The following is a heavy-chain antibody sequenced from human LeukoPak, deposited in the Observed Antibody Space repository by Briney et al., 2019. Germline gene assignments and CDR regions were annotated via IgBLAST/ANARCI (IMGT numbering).Heavy chain of an antibody. CDR2: ISSSSSYI. CDR1: GFTFSSYS. Sequence: GGSLRLSCAASGFTFSSYSMNWVRQAPGKGLEWVSSISSSSSYIYYADPVKGRFTISRDNAKNSLYLQMNSLRVEDTAVYYCVREGGSDWYSGWFDPWGQGTLVTVSS. J-gene: IGHJ5*02. V-gene: IGHV3-21*01. CDR3: VREGGSDWYSGWFDP. D-gene: IGHD6-19*01.